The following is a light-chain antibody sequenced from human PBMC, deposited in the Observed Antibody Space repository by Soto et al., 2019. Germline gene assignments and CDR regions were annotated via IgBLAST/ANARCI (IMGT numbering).Light chain of an antibody. Sequence: QSVLTQPRSVSGSPGQSVTISCTGTSSDVGGYNYVSWYQQHPGKAPKLMIHDVTKRPSGVPDRFSGSKSGNRASLTISGLKAEDEADYYCCSYAGSYSFDVIFGGGTKLTVL. CDR1: SSDVGGYNY. J-gene: IGLJ2*01. CDR2: DVT. V-gene: IGLV2-11*01. CDR3: CSYAGSYSFDVI.